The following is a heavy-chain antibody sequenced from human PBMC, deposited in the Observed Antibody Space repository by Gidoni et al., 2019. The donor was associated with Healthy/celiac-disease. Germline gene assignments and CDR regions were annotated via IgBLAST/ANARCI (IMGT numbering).Heavy chain of an antibody. V-gene: IGHV3-21*01. CDR1: GFTFSSYS. D-gene: IGHD6-13*01. J-gene: IGHJ5*02. CDR3: AREPLSQLAFDP. Sequence: EVQLVESGGGLVKPGGSLRLSCAASGFTFSSYSMNWVRQAPGKGLEWVSSISSSSSYIYYADSVKGRVTISRDNAKNSLYLQMNSLRAEDTAVYYCAREPLSQLAFDPWGQGTLVTVSS. CDR2: ISSSSSYI.